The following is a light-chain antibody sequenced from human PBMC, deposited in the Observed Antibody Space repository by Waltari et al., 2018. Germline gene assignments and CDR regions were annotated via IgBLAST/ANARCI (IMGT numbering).Light chain of an antibody. J-gene: IGLJ3*02. CDR3: SAWDSSLSARV. Sequence: QAGLTQPPSVSKGLRQTATLTCTGNSNNVGNQGAAWLQQHQGHPPKLLSYRNNNRPSGISERFSASRSGNTASLTITGLQPEDEADYHCSAWDSSLSARVFGGGTKLTVL. V-gene: IGLV10-54*04. CDR1: SNNVGNQG. CDR2: RNN.